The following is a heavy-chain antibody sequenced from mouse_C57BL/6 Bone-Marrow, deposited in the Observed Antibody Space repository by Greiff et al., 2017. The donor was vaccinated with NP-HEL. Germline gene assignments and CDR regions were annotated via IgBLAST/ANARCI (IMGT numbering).Heavy chain of an antibody. J-gene: IGHJ2*01. V-gene: IGHV1-69*01. D-gene: IGHD1-1*01. Sequence: QVQLQQPGAELVMPGASVKLSCKASGYTFTSYWMHWVKQRPGQGLEWIGEIDPSDSYTNYNQKFKGKSTLTVDKSSSTAYMQRSSLTSEDSAVYYCAREDYYGSSFDFDYWGQGTTLTVSS. CDR3: AREDYYGSSFDFDY. CDR2: IDPSDSYT. CDR1: GYTFTSYW.